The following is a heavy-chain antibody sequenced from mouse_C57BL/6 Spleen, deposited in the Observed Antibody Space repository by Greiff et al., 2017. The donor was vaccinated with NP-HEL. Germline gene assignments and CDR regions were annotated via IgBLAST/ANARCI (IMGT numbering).Heavy chain of an antibody. V-gene: IGHV1-15*01. CDR1: GYTFTDYE. CDR3: TKGEHYGSSYPWFAY. Sequence: VKLMESGAELVRPGASVTLSCKASGYTFTDYEMHWVKQTPVHGLEWIGAIDPETGGTAYNQKFKGKAILTADKSSSTAYMELRSLTSEDSAVYYGTKGEHYGSSYPWFAYWGQGTLVTVSA. D-gene: IGHD1-1*01. CDR2: IDPETGGT. J-gene: IGHJ3*01.